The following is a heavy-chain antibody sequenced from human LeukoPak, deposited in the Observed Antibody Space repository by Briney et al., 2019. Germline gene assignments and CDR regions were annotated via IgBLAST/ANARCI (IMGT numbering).Heavy chain of an antibody. CDR2: ISSSGSTI. D-gene: IGHD2-2*02. Sequence: GGSLRLSCAASGFTFSDYYMSWIRQAPGKGLEWVSYISSSGSTIYYADSVKGRFTISRDNAKNSLYLQMNSLRAEDTAVYYCAKNDIVVVPAAIPTFDPWGQGTLVTVSS. CDR1: GFTFSDYY. V-gene: IGHV3-11*01. CDR3: AKNDIVVVPAAIPTFDP. J-gene: IGHJ5*02.